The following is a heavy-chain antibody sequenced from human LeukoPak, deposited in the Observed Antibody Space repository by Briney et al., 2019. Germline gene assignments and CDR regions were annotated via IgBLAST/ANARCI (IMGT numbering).Heavy chain of an antibody. J-gene: IGHJ6*02. CDR2: ISYDGSNK. CDR1: GFTFSSYA. V-gene: IGHV3-30*04. D-gene: IGHD3-22*01. CDR3: ARERQGYYDSSGFSLRRPYYYYGMDV. Sequence: GRSLRLSCAASGFTFSSYAMHWVRQAPGKGLEWVAVISYDGSNKYYADSVKGRFTISRDNSKNTLYLQMNSLRAEDTAVYYCARERQGYYDSSGFSLRRPYYYYGMDVWGQGTTVTVSS.